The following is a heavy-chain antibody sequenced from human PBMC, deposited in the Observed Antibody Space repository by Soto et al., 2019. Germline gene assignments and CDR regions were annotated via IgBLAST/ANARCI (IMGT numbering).Heavy chain of an antibody. Sequence: SETLSLTCAVYGGSFNGYYWSWIRQSPGKGLEWIGEINHLGSTNYNPSLKSRVTISVDASKNQFSLRLTSVTAADTAVYSCGRYEASRGQGTQVTVSS. CDR2: INHLGST. D-gene: IGHD3-3*01. J-gene: IGHJ4*02. CDR1: GGSFNGYY. V-gene: IGHV4-34*01. CDR3: GRYEAS.